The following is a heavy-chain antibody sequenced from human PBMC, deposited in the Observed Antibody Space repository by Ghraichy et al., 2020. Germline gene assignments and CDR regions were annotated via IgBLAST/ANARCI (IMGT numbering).Heavy chain of an antibody. CDR2: INNDGSDK. J-gene: IGHJ4*02. D-gene: IGHD1-26*01. CDR1: GFTLSSNW. Sequence: GGSLRLSCAASGFTLSSNWMSWVRQAPGKGLEWVANINNDGSDKYYMDSVKGRFTISRDNAKNSLYLQIDSLRAADTAVYYCARDSSGVGIDYWGQGTLVTVSS. CDR3: ARDSSGVGIDY. V-gene: IGHV3-7*03.